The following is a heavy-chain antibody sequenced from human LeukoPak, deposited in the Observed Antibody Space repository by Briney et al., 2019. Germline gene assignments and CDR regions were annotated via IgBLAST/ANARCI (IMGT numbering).Heavy chain of an antibody. CDR1: GGSISSGGYY. CDR2: IYYSGST. Sequence: SQTLSLACSVSGGSISSGGYYWSWIRQHPGKGLEWIGYIYYSGSTYYNPSLKSRVTISVDTSKNQFSPKLSSVTAADTAVYYCASFSGSYLRWFDPWGQGTLVTVSS. D-gene: IGHD1-26*01. V-gene: IGHV4-31*03. CDR3: ASFSGSYLRWFDP. J-gene: IGHJ5*02.